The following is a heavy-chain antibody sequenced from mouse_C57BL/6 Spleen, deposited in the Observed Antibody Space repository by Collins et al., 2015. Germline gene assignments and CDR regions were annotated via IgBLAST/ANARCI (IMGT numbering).Heavy chain of an antibody. CDR1: GYTFTSYW. Sequence: QVQLQQPGAELVKPGASVKLSCKASGYTFTSYWMHWVKQRPGQGLEWIGMIHPNSGSTNYNEKFKSKATLTVDKSSSTAYMQLSSLTSEDSAVYYCARRGTGTSFAYWGQGTLVTVSA. V-gene: IGHV1-64*01. CDR2: IHPNSGST. J-gene: IGHJ3*01. CDR3: ARRGTGTSFAY. D-gene: IGHD4-1*01.